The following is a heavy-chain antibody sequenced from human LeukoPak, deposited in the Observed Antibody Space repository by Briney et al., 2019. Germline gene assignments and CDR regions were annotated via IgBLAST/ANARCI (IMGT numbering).Heavy chain of an antibody. V-gene: IGHV3-7*01. CDR1: GFTFSSYE. J-gene: IGHJ6*03. Sequence: GGSLRLSCAASGFTFSSYEMNWVRQAPGKGLEWVANIKQDRSEKYYVDSVKGRFTISRDNAKNSLYLQMNSLRAEDTAVYYCARSVSMVRGVYPYYYYYYIDVWGKGTTVTVSS. D-gene: IGHD3-10*01. CDR3: ARSVSMVRGVYPYYYYYYIDV. CDR2: IKQDRSEK.